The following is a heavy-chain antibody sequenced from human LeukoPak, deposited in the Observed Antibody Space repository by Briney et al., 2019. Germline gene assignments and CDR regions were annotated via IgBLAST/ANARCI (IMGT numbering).Heavy chain of an antibody. CDR3: ARDYCSGDSCYWDY. D-gene: IGHD2-15*01. Sequence: PSETLSLTCTVSGGSISSYYWSWIRQPPGKGLEWIGYIYYSGSTNYNPSLKSRVTISVDTSKNQFSLKLSSVTAADTAVYYCARDYCSGDSCYWDYWGQGTLVTVSS. CDR2: IYYSGST. V-gene: IGHV4-59*01. CDR1: GGSISSYY. J-gene: IGHJ4*02.